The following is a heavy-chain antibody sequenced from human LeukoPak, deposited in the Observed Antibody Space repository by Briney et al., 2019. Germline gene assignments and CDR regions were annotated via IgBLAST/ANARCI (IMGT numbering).Heavy chain of an antibody. D-gene: IGHD2-15*01. CDR3: ARGYCSGGSCYSVGWFDP. CDR1: VYTFTSYY. Sequence: GASVKVSCQASVYTFTSYYMHWVRQAPGQGLEWMEIINPSGGSTSYAQKFQGRVTMTRDTSTSTVYMELSSLRSEDTAVYYCARGYCSGGSCYSVGWFDPWGQGTLVTVSS. CDR2: INPSGGST. V-gene: IGHV1-46*01. J-gene: IGHJ5*02.